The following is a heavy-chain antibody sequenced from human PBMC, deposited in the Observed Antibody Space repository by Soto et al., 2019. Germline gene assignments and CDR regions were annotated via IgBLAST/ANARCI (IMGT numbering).Heavy chain of an antibody. V-gene: IGHV4-59*01. J-gene: IGHJ5*02. D-gene: IGHD5-18*01. CDR1: GGSISSYH. Sequence: WETLSLTCTVSGGSISSYHWSWIRQPPGKGLEWIGYIYYSGSTKYNPSLKSRVTISVDTSNNQFSLQLTSVTAADTAVYYCARGAGFSYASTWFDIWGQGTLVTVSS. CDR2: IYYSGST. CDR3: ARGAGFSYASTWFDI.